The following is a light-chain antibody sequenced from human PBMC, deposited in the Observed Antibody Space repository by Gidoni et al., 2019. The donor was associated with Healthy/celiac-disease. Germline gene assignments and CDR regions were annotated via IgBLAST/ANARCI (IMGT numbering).Light chain of an antibody. CDR3: SSYTSSSTPNWV. Sequence: QSALTQPASVSGSPGQSITISCTGTSSAVGGYNYVPWYQQPPGKAPKLMIYEVSNRPSGVSNRFSGSKSGNTASLTISGLQAEDEADYYCSSYTSSSTPNWVFGGGTKLTVL. J-gene: IGLJ3*02. CDR2: EVS. CDR1: SSAVGGYNY. V-gene: IGLV2-14*01.